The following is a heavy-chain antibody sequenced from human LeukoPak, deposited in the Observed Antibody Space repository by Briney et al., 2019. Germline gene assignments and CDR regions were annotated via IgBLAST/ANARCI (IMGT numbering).Heavy chain of an antibody. CDR2: IYYSGST. D-gene: IGHD6-19*01. V-gene: IGHV4-59*08. J-gene: IGHJ4*02. Sequence: PSETLSLTCTVSGGSISSFYWSWIRQPPGKGLEWIGYIYYSGSTNYSPSLKSRVTISVDTSKNQFSLKLSSVTAADTAVYYCARWDDSAWGFGNWGPGTLVTVSS. CDR3: ARWDDSAWGFGN. CDR1: GGSISSFY.